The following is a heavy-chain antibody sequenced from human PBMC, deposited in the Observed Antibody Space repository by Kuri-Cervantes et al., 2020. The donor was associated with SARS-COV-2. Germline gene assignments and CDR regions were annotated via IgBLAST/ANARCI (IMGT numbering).Heavy chain of an antibody. CDR3: AKGYYYGSGSYCYGMDV. Sequence: GESLKISCAASGFTFSSYEMNWVRQAPGKGLEWVSSISSSSSYMYYADSVKGRFTISRDNAKNSLYLQMNSLRAEDTALYYCAKGYYYGSGSYCYGMDVWGQGTTVTVSS. J-gene: IGHJ6*02. CDR1: GFTFSSYE. CDR2: ISSSSSYM. D-gene: IGHD3-10*01. V-gene: IGHV3-21*04.